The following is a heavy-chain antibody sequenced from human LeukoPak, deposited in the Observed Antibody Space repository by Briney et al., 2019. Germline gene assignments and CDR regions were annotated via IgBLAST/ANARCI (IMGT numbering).Heavy chain of an antibody. CDR3: ARPLRESGYFYFDY. V-gene: IGHV3-48*04. Sequence: PGGSLRLSCVASGFSFSSYWMSWVRQAPGKGLEWVSYITSGSSTIYYPDSVKGRFTISRDNAKNSLYLQMNSLRAEDTAIYYCARPLRESGYFYFDYWGQGTLVTVSS. J-gene: IGHJ4*02. CDR2: ITSGSSTI. D-gene: IGHD3-3*01. CDR1: GFSFSSYW.